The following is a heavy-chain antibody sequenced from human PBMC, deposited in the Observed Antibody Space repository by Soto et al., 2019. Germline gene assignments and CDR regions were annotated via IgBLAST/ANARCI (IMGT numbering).Heavy chain of an antibody. D-gene: IGHD3-10*01. CDR1: GGTFGSYA. CDR2: IISIFGTA. J-gene: IGHJ6*02. V-gene: IGHV1-69*12. CDR3: ARHASEPWYDYDGMDV. Sequence: QVQLVQSGAEVKKPGSSVKVSCKASGGTFGSYAISWVRQAPGQGLEWMVGIISIFGTANYAQKYQGRVTITADEATSTAYMEQSSMRSEDTAVYYCARHASEPWYDYDGMDVWGQGTTVTVSS.